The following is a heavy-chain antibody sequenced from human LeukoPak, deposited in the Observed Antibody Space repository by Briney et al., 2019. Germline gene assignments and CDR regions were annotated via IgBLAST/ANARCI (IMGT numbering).Heavy chain of an antibody. D-gene: IGHD5-18*01. CDR3: ARDRSAARTPYYFDN. V-gene: IGHV3-74*01. CDR2: IHSDGRST. Sequence: GGSLRLSCAASGFTFNNYWMHWVRQAPGKGLVWVSRIHSDGRSTSYADSVKGRFTISRDNAKNTLYLQMNSLGADDTAKYYCARDRSAARTPYYFDNWGQGTLVTVSS. J-gene: IGHJ4*02. CDR1: GFTFNNYW.